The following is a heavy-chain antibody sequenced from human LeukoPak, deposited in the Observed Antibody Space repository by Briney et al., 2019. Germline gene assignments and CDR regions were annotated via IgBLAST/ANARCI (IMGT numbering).Heavy chain of an antibody. J-gene: IGHJ4*02. CDR1: GLPFRHSG. V-gene: IGHV3-30*02. CDR3: FGITVTDGPY. CDR2: IRYGGSNK. D-gene: IGHD1-7*01. Sequence: PGGSLTLSCPASGLPFRHSGMHWVRPAPGKGLEWVAFIRYGGSNKYYADSVKGRFTISRDNSKNALYLQMNSLRGEDTAVYYCFGITVTDGPYWGQGTLVTVSS.